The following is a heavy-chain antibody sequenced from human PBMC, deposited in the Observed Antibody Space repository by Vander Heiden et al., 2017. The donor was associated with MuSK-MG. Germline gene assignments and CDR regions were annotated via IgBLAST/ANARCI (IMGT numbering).Heavy chain of an antibody. J-gene: IGHJ3*02. Sequence: LHLQASGPALVKPSETRSLTCTVSGGSISSSSYYWGWIRQPPGKGLEWIGSIYYSGSTYYNPSLKSRVSISVDTSKNQFSLKLSSVTAADTAVYYCARQAAFFDIWGQGTMVTVSS. CDR2: IYYSGST. D-gene: IGHD6-25*01. CDR3: ARQAAFFDI. V-gene: IGHV4-39*01. CDR1: GGSISSSSYY.